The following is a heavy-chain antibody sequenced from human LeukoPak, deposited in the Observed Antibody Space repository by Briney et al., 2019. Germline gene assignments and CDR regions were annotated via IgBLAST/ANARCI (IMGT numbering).Heavy chain of an antibody. CDR1: GFTFDDYA. CDR3: AKDDYDRSGYYDY. D-gene: IGHD3-22*01. J-gene: IGHJ4*02. V-gene: IGHV3-9*01. Sequence: GGSVKLSCASSGFTFDDYAVHWVRQAPGKGLEWMAGISWNSGSTGYPHSFKGRFTISRDTAKNSLYLHMNSLTSDDTAFYFCAKDDYDRSGYYDYWGQGTLVTVSS. CDR2: ISWNSGST.